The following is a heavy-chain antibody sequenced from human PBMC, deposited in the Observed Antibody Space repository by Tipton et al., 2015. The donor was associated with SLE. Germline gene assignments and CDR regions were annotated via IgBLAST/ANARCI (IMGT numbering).Heavy chain of an antibody. CDR3: ARGGTGDGRNPFDP. CDR1: GGSITTRSYY. D-gene: IGHD4-23*01. CDR2: ISYSGAT. Sequence: TLSLTCIVSGGSITTRSYYWGWIRQPPGKGLEWIASISYSGATYYNPSLKSRVTISVDTSKNQFPLNLRSVTAADTAVYYCARGGTGDGRNPFDPWGQGTLVTVSS. J-gene: IGHJ5*02. V-gene: IGHV4-39*06.